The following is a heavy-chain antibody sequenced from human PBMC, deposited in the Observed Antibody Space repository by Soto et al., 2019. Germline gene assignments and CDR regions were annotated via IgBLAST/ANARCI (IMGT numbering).Heavy chain of an antibody. D-gene: IGHD1-1*01. V-gene: IGHV1-69*12. J-gene: IGHJ4*02. CDR1: GGTFTSFA. CDR3: ARAHNDNADGPMEF. Sequence: QVQLVQSGAEVKMPGSSVKVSCKASGGTFTSFAFSWVRQAPGQGLEWMGGIIPIFITPNYAQKFRGRVTITADESTTTVHMELRSLRFADTAIYYCARAHNDNADGPMEFWGQGTLLTVSS. CDR2: IIPIFITP.